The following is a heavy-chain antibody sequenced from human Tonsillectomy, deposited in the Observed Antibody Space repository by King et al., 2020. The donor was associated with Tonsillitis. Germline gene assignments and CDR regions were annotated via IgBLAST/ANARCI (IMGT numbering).Heavy chain of an antibody. J-gene: IGHJ4*02. CDR1: GFTLGDYA. CDR2: IRSKGHGGTT. V-gene: IGHV3-49*04. D-gene: IGHD3-22*01. Sequence: VQLVESGGGLVQPGRSLRLSCTGSGFTLGDYAMSWVRQAPGKGLEWVGFIRSKGHGGTTEYAASVKGRFTISRDDSKSIAYLQMNSLKTEDTAVFYCTRALGAGYYDSSGYYYWGQGTLVTVSS. CDR3: TRALGAGYYDSSGYYY.